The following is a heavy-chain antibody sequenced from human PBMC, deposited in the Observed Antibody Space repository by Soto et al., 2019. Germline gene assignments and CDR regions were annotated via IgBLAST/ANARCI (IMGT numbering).Heavy chain of an antibody. D-gene: IGHD2-8*02. V-gene: IGHV1-24*01. CDR1: GYNLSKLF. CDR3: AIGGGDDTGSYYYGIDV. J-gene: IGHJ6*02. CDR2: FDPEDGEA. Sequence: QVQVEQSGAEVKKPGASVKVSCKVSGYNLSKLFVYWVRQSPGKGPEWMGGFDPEDGEAFYAQRFQGRLTMTEDTSIGTAYMELTSLRSDDTAVYYCAIGGGDDTGSYYYGIDVWGHGTTVTVS.